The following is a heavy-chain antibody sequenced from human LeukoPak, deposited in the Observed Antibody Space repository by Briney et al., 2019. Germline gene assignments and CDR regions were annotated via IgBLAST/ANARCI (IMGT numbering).Heavy chain of an antibody. CDR1: GGFFSGYY. CDR2: INHSGST. J-gene: IGHJ6*03. CDR3: ARGSGQQPSWGYYYYYMDV. V-gene: IGHV4-34*01. D-gene: IGHD6-13*01. Sequence: SETLSLTCAVYGGFFSGYYWSWIRQPPGKGLEWIGEINHSGSTNYNPSLKSRVTISVDTSKNQFSLKLSSVTAADTAVYYCARGSGQQPSWGYYYYYMDVWGKGTTVTVSS.